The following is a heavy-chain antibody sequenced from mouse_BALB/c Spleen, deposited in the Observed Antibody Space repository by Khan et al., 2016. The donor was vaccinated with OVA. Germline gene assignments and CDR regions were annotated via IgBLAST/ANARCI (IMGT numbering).Heavy chain of an antibody. J-gene: IGHJ3*01. Sequence: EVMLVESGGDVVKPGGSLKLSCAASGFTFSTYGMSWVRQTPDKRLEWVATVSTGGHYNYYPDTVKGRFTISRDNAKNTLYLQMSMLKSEDTAMFYCARLAYYYDSEGFAYWGQGTLVTVSA. CDR1: GFTFSTYG. V-gene: IGHV5-6*02. CDR2: VSTGGHYN. D-gene: IGHD1-1*01. CDR3: ARLAYYYDSEGFAY.